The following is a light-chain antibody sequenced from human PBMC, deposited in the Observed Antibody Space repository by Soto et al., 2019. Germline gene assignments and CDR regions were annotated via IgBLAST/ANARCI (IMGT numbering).Light chain of an antibody. J-gene: IGLJ2*01. CDR3: SSYGGDNNVR. V-gene: IGLV2-8*01. CDR2: DVD. CDR1: SSDVGGYNY. Sequence: QSALTQPPSASGSPGQSVTISCTGTSSDVGGYNYVSWYQQYPGKAPQLMIYDVDKRPTGVPDRFSGSKSGTTASLTVSGLQAEDEADYYCSSYGGDNNVRFGGGTKLTVL.